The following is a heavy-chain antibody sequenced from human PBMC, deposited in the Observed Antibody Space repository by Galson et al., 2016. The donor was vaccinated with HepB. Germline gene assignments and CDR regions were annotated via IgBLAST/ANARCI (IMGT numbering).Heavy chain of an antibody. V-gene: IGHV5-51*01. CDR3: ARQVTFFGVDSNWFDP. Sequence: QSGAEVKKPGESLKISCKGSGYNFTNYWIGWVRQMPGKGLKWMGIIYPGDSDTRYSPSFQGQVTISADKSISTAYLQWTSLKASDTAMYYCARQVTFFGVDSNWFDPWGQGTLVTVSS. J-gene: IGHJ5*02. D-gene: IGHD3-3*01. CDR1: GYNFTNYW. CDR2: IYPGDSDT.